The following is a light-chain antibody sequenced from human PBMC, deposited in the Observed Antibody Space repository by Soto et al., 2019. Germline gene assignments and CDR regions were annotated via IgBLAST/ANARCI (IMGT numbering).Light chain of an antibody. V-gene: IGKV3-15*01. CDR1: QSVSSN. CDR2: GAS. CDR3: QQYNNWPRT. J-gene: IGKJ1*01. Sequence: EIVMTQSPATLSVSPGERATLSCRASQSVSSNLAWYQQKPGQAPRLLIYGASTRATGIPARFSGSGSGTEFTLTISSLQSKDFAVYYCQQYNNWPRTFCQGTNVEIK.